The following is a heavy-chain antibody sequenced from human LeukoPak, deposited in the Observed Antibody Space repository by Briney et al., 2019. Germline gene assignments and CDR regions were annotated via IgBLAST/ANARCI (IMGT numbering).Heavy chain of an antibody. CDR1: GYTFTSYG. CDR2: ISAYNGNT. V-gene: IGHV1-18*01. Sequence: ASVKVSCKASGYTFTSYGISWVRQAPGQGLEWMGWISAYNGNTNYAQKLQGRVTMTTDTSTSTAYMELRSLRSDDTAVYYCARWQDDSWSGTGAYYYYGMDVWGQGTTVTVSS. J-gene: IGHJ6*02. D-gene: IGHD3-3*01. CDR3: ARWQDDSWSGTGAYYYYGMDV.